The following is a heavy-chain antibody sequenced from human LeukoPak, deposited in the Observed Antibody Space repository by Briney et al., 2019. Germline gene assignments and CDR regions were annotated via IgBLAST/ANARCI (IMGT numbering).Heavy chain of an antibody. V-gene: IGHV4-34*01. CDR2: VNESGGT. CDR1: IDSFSNYH. D-gene: IGHD1-26*01. J-gene: IGHJ4*02. Sequence: SETLSLTCAVYIDSFSNYHWNWIRQTPAKGMEWIGEVNESGGTNISPSLRSRVILSVDTSKNQFSLRLSSVTAADTAMYYCARLRSPGDFDYWGQGTLVTVSS. CDR3: ARLRSPGDFDY.